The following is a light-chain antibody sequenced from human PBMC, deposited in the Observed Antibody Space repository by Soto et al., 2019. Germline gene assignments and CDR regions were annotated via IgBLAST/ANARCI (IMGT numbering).Light chain of an antibody. J-gene: IGKJ1*01. CDR2: GAS. CDR3: QQYNTYSPERT. Sequence: EVVMTQSPDTLSVSPGETVTLSCRASQSVRSKLAWYQQKPGQAPRLFIYGASTRATGIPARFSGSGSGTEFTLTISSLQSDDFATYYCQQYNTYSPERTFGQGTKVDIK. CDR1: QSVRSK. V-gene: IGKV3-15*01.